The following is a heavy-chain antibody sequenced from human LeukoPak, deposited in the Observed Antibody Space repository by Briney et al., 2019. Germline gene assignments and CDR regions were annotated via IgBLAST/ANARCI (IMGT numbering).Heavy chain of an antibody. CDR1: GYTFTGYY. CDR3: ATPLASSSCLMY. V-gene: IGHV1-2*06. J-gene: IGHJ4*02. D-gene: IGHD6-6*01. Sequence: ASVTVSCTASGYTFTGYYMHWVRQAPGQGLEWMGRINPNSGGTNYAQKFQGRVTMTRDTSISTAYMELSRLRSDDTAVYYCATPLASSSCLMYGGQGTLVTVPS. CDR2: INPNSGGT.